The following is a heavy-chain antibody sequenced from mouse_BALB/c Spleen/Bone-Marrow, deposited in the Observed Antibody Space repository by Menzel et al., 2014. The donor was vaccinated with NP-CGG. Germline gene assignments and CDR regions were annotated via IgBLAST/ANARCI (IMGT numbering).Heavy chain of an antibody. CDR1: SYNFTSYW. J-gene: IGHJ2*01. CDR2: IYPGSGST. V-gene: IGHV1-55*01. Sequence: QVQLQQSGAELVKPGTSVKLSCKASSYNFTSYWINWVKLRPGQGLEWIGDIYPGSGSTNYNEKFKSKATLTVDTSSSTAYMQLSSLASEDSAFYYCARGAWANWDYFDYWGQGTTLTVSS. CDR3: ARGAWANWDYFDY. D-gene: IGHD4-1*01.